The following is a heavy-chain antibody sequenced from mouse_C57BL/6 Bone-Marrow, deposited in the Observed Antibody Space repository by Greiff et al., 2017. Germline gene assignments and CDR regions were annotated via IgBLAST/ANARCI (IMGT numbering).Heavy chain of an antibody. CDR3: ARGGYDAWFAY. J-gene: IGHJ3*01. D-gene: IGHD2-2*01. CDR1: GYAFSSSW. CDR2: IYPGDGDT. V-gene: IGHV1-82*01. Sequence: VQLQQSGPELVKPGASVKISCKASGYAFSSSWMNWVKQRPGKGLEWIGRIYPGDGDTNYNGKFKGKATLTADESSSTAYMQLSSLTSEDSAVYFCARGGYDAWFAYWGQGTLVTVSA.